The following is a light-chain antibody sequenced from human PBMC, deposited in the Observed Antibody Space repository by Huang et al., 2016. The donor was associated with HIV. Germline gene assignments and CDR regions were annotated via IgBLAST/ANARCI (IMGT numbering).Light chain of an antibody. Sequence: EIVMTQSPATLSVSPGERATPSCTATQSLSSNLAWYQQKPGQAPRLLIYDASTRATGIPARFSVTGSGREFTLTISTLQSEDFAVYYCQQYNNWPRTFGRGTKLEIK. CDR2: DAS. V-gene: IGKV3-15*01. CDR1: QSLSSN. CDR3: QQYNNWPRT. J-gene: IGKJ2*01.